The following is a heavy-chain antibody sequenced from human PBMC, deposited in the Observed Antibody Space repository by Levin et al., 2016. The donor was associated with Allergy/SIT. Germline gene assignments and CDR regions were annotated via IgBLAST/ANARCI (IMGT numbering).Heavy chain of an antibody. J-gene: IGHJ3*02. CDR3: AREGGNSSGWSLWNDAFDI. D-gene: IGHD6-19*01. Sequence: GESLKISCAASGFTFSDYYMSWIRQAPGKGLEWVSYISSSGSTIYYADSVKGRFTISRDNAKNSLYLQMNSLRAEDTAVYYCAREGGNSSGWSLWNDAFDIWGQGTMVTVSS. CDR1: GFTFSDYY. V-gene: IGHV3-11*01. CDR2: ISSSGSTI.